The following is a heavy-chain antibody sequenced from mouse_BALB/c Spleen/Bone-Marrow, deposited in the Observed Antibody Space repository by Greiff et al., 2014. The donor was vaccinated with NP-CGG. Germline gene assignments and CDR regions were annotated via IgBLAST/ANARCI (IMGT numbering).Heavy chain of an antibody. V-gene: IGHV2-9*02. CDR2: IWAGGST. Sequence: QVQLKESGPGLVAPSQSLSITCTVSGFSLTSYGVHWVRQPPGKGLEWLGVIWAGGSTNYNSTLMSRLTISKDNPKSQVFLKMNSLQTDDTAMYYCARYYYGFLDYWGQGTTLTVSS. CDR1: GFSLTSYG. CDR3: ARYYYGFLDY. J-gene: IGHJ2*01. D-gene: IGHD1-2*01.